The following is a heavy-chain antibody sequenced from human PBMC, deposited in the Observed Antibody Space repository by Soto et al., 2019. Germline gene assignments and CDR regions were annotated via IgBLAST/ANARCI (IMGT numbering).Heavy chain of an antibody. J-gene: IGHJ6*02. CDR1: GYTFTSYA. V-gene: IGHV1-3*01. D-gene: IGHD6-13*01. Sequence: QVQLVQSGAEVKKPGASVKVSCKASGYTFTSYAMHWVRQAPGQRLEWMGWINAGNGNTKYSQKFQGRVTITRDTSASTAYMELSSLRSEDTAVYYCARHAVIAAAGTYYYGMDVWGQGTTVTVSS. CDR2: INAGNGNT. CDR3: ARHAVIAAAGTYYYGMDV.